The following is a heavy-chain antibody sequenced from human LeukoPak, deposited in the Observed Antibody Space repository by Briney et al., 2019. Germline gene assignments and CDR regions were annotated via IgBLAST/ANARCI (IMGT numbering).Heavy chain of an antibody. CDR1: GYTFTSYD. CDR3: ARASSSWEKGFDP. J-gene: IGHJ5*02. V-gene: IGHV1-8*03. Sequence: ASVKVSCKASGYTFTSYDINWVRQATGQGLEWMGWMNPNSGNTGYAQKFQGRVTITRNTSISTAYMELSSLRFEDTAVYYCARASSSWEKGFDPWGQGTLVTVSS. D-gene: IGHD6-13*01. CDR2: MNPNSGNT.